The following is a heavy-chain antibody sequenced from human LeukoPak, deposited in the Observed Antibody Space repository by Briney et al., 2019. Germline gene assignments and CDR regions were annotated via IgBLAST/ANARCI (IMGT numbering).Heavy chain of an antibody. CDR3: ARGLGDYNTDGFPVSGY. Sequence: GASVKVSRKASGYTFTTHDLTWVRQATGQGLEWMGWMNPGSGDTAYAQKFQGRVTMTRDTSMSTAYMELNSLGSEDTAIYYCARGLGDYNTDGFPVSGYWGQGTPVTVSP. CDR2: MNPGSGDT. D-gene: IGHD3-16*01. V-gene: IGHV1-8*01. CDR1: GYTFTTHD. J-gene: IGHJ4*02.